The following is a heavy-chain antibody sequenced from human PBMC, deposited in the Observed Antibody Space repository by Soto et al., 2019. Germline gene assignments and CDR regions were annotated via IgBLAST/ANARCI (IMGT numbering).Heavy chain of an antibody. CDR3: SRGDY. CDR2: IYHSGAT. J-gene: IGHJ4*02. CDR1: GESIDTAGYY. V-gene: IGHV4-31*03. Sequence: QVQLQESGPRLVRPSQTLSLTCTVSGESIDTAGYYWTWISQRPGRGLEWLGFIYHSGATYYSSSMKSRLSIAIDRSQNQFSLKVTSVTAADTAVYFCSRGDYWGQGMLVTVSS.